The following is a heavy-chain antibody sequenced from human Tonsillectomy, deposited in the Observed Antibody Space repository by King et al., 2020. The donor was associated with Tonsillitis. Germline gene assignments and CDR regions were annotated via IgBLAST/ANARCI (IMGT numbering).Heavy chain of an antibody. CDR2: ISYDGRNK. CDR3: AKGHDYGDYYFDY. CDR1: GFTFSSYG. J-gene: IGHJ4*02. Sequence: QLVQSGGGVIQPGRSLRLSCAASGFTFSSYGMHWVRQAPGKGLDWVAVISYDGRNKYYADSVKGRFTISRNNFKNTLYLQMNSPRAEDTAVYYCAKGHDYGDYYFDYWGQGTLVTVSS. V-gene: IGHV3-30*18. D-gene: IGHD4-17*01.